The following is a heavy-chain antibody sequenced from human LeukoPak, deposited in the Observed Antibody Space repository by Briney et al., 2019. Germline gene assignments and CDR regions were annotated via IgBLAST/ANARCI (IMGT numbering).Heavy chain of an antibody. CDR2: ISSSGTTI. D-gene: IGHD1-26*01. V-gene: IGHV3-48*01. CDR1: GFTFSSYG. Sequence: GGSLRLSCAASGFTFSSYGMSWVRQAPGKGLEWVSYISSSGTTISYAQSVKGRFTITRDNAQNSLTLHMNILRADDTAVYYCAKDGGTHFDHWGQGTLVTVSS. J-gene: IGHJ4*02. CDR3: AKDGGTHFDH.